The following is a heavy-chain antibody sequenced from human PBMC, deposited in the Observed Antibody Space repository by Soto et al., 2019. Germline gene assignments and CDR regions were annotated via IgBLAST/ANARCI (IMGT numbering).Heavy chain of an antibody. CDR1: GFTFSSYS. D-gene: IGHD3-10*01. Sequence: GGSLRLSCAASGFTFSSYSMNWVRQAPGKGLEWVSYISSSGSTKYYADSVKGRFTISRDNSKNTLYLQMNSLRAEDTAVYYCARDLRSALPLCYYYYYVMDVCGQGTTVTVSS. CDR2: ISSSGSTK. CDR3: ARDLRSALPLCYYYYYVMDV. V-gene: IGHV3-48*01. J-gene: IGHJ6*02.